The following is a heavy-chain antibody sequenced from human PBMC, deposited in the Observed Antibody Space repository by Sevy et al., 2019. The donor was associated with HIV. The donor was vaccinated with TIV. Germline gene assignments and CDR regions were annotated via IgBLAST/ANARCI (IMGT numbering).Heavy chain of an antibody. Sequence: GGSLRLSCAGSGFTFYNYGIHWVRRAPGKGLEWVTMLSYDGKNENYADSVKGRFTISRDNSKNTVYLQMNSLRPDDTAIYYCAKDRSGSWSVDYWDQGTLVTVSS. CDR1: GFTFYNYG. J-gene: IGHJ4*02. D-gene: IGHD6-13*01. CDR3: AKDRSGSWSVDY. V-gene: IGHV3-30*18. CDR2: LSYDGKNE.